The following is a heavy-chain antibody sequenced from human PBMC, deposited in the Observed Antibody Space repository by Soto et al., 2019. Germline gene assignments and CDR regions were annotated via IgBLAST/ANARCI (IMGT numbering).Heavy chain of an antibody. CDR3: ARESPFDRSRYSDY. CDR1: GFTFSSYA. Sequence: GGSLRLSCAASGFTFSSYAMHWVRQAPGKGLEWVAVISYDGSNKYYADSVKGRFTISRDNSKNTLYLQMNSLRAEDTAVYYCARESPFDRSRYSDYWGQGTLVTVSS. V-gene: IGHV3-30-3*01. CDR2: ISYDGSNK. J-gene: IGHJ4*02. D-gene: IGHD3-22*01.